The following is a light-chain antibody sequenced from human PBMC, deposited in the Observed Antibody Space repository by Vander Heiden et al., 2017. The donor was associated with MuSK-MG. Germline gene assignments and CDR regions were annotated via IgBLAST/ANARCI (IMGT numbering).Light chain of an antibody. J-gene: IGLJ2*01. CDR3: SSYTTTNTLIV. Sequence: QSALTQPASVSGSPGQSITISCTGTSSDIGGYDYFSWYQQHPGKAPELMIYDVSNRPSGVSNRFSGSKSGDTASLTISGLQAEDEADYYCSSYTTTNTLIVFGGGTRLTVL. CDR1: SSDIGGYDY. V-gene: IGLV2-14*03. CDR2: DVS.